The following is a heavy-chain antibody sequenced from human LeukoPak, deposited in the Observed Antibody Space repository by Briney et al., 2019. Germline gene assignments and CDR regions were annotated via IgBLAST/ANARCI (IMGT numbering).Heavy chain of an antibody. CDR3: ARSDGSYGSGSDY. D-gene: IGHD3-10*01. CDR1: GGSISSSSYY. Sequence: SETLSLTCTVSGGSISSSSYYWGWIRQPPGKGLEWIGSIYYSGSTYYNPSLKSRVTISVDTSKNQFSLKLSSVTAADTAVYYCARSDGSYGSGSDYWGQGTLVTVSS. V-gene: IGHV4-39*01. CDR2: IYYSGST. J-gene: IGHJ4*02.